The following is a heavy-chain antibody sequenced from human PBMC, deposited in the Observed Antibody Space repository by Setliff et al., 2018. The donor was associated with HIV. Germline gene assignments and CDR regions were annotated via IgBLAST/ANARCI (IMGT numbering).Heavy chain of an antibody. V-gene: IGHV4-59*08. Sequence: SETLSLTCTVSGGSISDYYWSWIRQSPGNGLQWMGYIDYTGSTNYNPSLKNRIDISIDTSKSQFSLRLRAVTAADTAVYYCARQSAETISSSWFANGAFDVWGQGKMVTVSS. CDR1: GGSISDYY. CDR3: ARQSAETISSSWFANGAFDV. D-gene: IGHD6-13*01. J-gene: IGHJ3*01. CDR2: IDYTGST.